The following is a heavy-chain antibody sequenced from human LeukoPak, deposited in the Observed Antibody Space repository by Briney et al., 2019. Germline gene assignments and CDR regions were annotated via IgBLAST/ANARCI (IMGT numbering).Heavy chain of an antibody. J-gene: IGHJ4*02. V-gene: IGHV4-59*01. D-gene: IGHD1-1*01. CDR1: GGSISSYY. Sequence: PSETLSLTCTVSGGSISSYYWSWIRQPPGKGLEWIGYIYYSGSTNYNPSLKSRVTISVDTSKNQFSLKLSSVTAADTAVYYCARDPTTGTFDYWGQGTLVTVSS. CDR3: ARDPTTGTFDY. CDR2: IYYSGST.